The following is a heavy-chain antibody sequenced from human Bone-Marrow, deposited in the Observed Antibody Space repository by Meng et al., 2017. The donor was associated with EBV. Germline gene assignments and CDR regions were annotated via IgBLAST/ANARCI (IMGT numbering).Heavy chain of an antibody. CDR3: ARATGGSTGYFR. V-gene: IGHV4-30-2*01. J-gene: IGHJ4*02. CDR2: IKHSGST. CDR1: NASISSGDYS. Sequence: LHQQDSGTGLGTPSQTLSLTCAVSNASISSGDYSWSWIRQPPGKGLEWIGEIKHSGSTNYNPSLKNRVTISVDPSKNQFSLRLSSVTAADTAVYYCARATGGSTGYFRWGQGTLVTVSS. D-gene: IGHD3-9*01.